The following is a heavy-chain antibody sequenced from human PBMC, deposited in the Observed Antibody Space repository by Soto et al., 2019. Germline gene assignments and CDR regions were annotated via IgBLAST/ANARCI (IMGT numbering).Heavy chain of an antibody. CDR3: ARSPGIAAAGRAFDI. D-gene: IGHD6-13*01. CDR1: GFTPSNARMG. J-gene: IGHJ3*02. Sequence: QVTLKESGPVLVKPTETLTMTCTVSGFTPSNARMGVSWIRQPPGKALEWLAHIFSNDEKSYSTSLKSRLTISKDTSKSQVVLTMTNMDPVDTGTYYCARSPGIAAAGRAFDIWGQGTMVTVSS. V-gene: IGHV2-26*01. CDR2: IFSNDEK.